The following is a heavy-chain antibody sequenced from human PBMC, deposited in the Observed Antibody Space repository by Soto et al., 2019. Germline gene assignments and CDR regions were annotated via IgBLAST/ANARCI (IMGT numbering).Heavy chain of an antibody. CDR3: ARWGNWKVADY. D-gene: IGHD1-1*01. CDR1: GFTFSSYA. V-gene: IGHV3-30*04. J-gene: IGHJ4*02. Sequence: QVQLVESGGGVVQPGRSLRLSCAASGFTFSSYAMHWVRQAPGKGLEWVAVISYDGSNKYYTDSVKGRFTISRDNSKNMVYLEMNSLRVEDTAVYHCARWGNWKVADYWGQGTLVTVSS. CDR2: ISYDGSNK.